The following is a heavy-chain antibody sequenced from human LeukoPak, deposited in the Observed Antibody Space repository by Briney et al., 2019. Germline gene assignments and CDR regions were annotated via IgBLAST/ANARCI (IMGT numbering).Heavy chain of an antibody. D-gene: IGHD2/OR15-2a*01. CDR1: GFTFSRYS. J-gene: IGHJ4*02. Sequence: GGSLRLSCAASGFTFSRYSMNWVRQAPGKGLEWISYISSIRSAKYYADSVKGRFTISRDNARNSLYLQMDNLRAEDTGVYYCARDFYDGFALDYWGQGTLVTVSS. CDR2: ISSIRSAK. V-gene: IGHV3-48*04. CDR3: ARDFYDGFALDY.